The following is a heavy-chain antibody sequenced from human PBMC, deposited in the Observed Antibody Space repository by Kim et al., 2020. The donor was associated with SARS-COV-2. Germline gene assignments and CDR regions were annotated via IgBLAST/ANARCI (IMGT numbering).Heavy chain of an antibody. CDR3: AREMVSSGSYFGFDY. D-gene: IGHD1-26*01. J-gene: IGHJ4*02. V-gene: IGHV3-30*07. Sequence: DSVKGRFTISRDNSKNTLYLQMNSLRAEDTAVYYCAREMVSSGSYFGFDYWGQGTLVTVSS.